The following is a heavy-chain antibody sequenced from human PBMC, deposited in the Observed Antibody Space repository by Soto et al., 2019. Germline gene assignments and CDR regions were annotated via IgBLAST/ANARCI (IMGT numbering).Heavy chain of an antibody. V-gene: IGHV4-39*01. Sequence: PSETLSLTCTVSGGSVSNSRYYWGWIRQPPGKGLEWIGIIYYSGSTYYNPSLKARVTISVDMSKNQFSLKLSSVTATDTAVYYCARLYSSSWYYFDYWGQGNLVTVSS. CDR3: ARLYSSSWYYFDY. CDR1: GGSVSNSRYY. CDR2: IYYSGST. D-gene: IGHD6-13*01. J-gene: IGHJ4*02.